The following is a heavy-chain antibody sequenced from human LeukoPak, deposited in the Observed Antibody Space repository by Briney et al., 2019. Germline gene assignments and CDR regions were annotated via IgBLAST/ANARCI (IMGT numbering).Heavy chain of an antibody. D-gene: IGHD4-17*01. Sequence: SETLSLTCTVSGGSISSYYWSWIRQPPGKGLEWIGYIYYSGSTNYNPSLKSRVTISVDKSKNQFSLKLSSVTAADTAVYYCAREGSAVTTRGWFDPWGQGTLVTVSS. CDR2: IYYSGST. V-gene: IGHV4-59*12. CDR3: AREGSAVTTRGWFDP. CDR1: GGSISSYY. J-gene: IGHJ5*02.